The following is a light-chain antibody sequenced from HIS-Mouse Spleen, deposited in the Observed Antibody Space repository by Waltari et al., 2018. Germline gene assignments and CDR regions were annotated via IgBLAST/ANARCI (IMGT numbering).Light chain of an antibody. CDR2: DDS. J-gene: IGLJ2*01. Sequence: SYVLTQPPSVSVAPGKTARITCGGNNIGSKSVHWYQQKPGQAPVLVVYDDSDRPSGIPERFSGSNSGNTASLTISGLQAEDEADYYCCSYAGSSTFEVFGGGTKLTVL. V-gene: IGLV3-21*03. CDR3: CSYAGSSTFEV. CDR1: NIGSKS.